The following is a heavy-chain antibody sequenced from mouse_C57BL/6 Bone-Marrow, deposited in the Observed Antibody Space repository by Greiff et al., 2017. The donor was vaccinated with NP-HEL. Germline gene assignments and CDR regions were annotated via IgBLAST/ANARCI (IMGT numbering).Heavy chain of an antibody. D-gene: IGHD2-4*01. J-gene: IGHJ2*01. V-gene: IGHV14-4*01. CDR3: TRGLRYYFDY. CDR1: GFNIKDDY. Sequence: VQLQQSGAELVRPGASVKLSCTASGFNIKDDYMHWVKQRPEQGLEWIGWIEPENGDTEYASKFQGKATITADTSSNTAYLQLSSLTSEDTAVYYCTRGLRYYFDYWGQGTTLTVSS. CDR2: IEPENGDT.